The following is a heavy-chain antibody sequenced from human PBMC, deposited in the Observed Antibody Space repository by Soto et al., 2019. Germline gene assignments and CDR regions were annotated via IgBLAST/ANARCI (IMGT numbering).Heavy chain of an antibody. J-gene: IGHJ6*02. CDR1: GFTFSSYA. Sequence: GGSLRLSCAASGFTFSSYAMSWVRQAPGKGLEWVSAISGSGGSTYYADSVKGRFTISRDNSKNTLYLQMNSLRAEDTAVYYCAKDQSTAMVYASRNYYYYGMDVWGQGTTVTVSS. CDR3: AKDQSTAMVYASRNYYYYGMDV. V-gene: IGHV3-23*01. CDR2: ISGSGGST. D-gene: IGHD5-18*01.